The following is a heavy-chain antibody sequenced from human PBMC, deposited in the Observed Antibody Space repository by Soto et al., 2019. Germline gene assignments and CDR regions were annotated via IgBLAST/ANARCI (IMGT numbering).Heavy chain of an antibody. V-gene: IGHV3-33*01. Sequence: PGGSLRLSCAASGFTFSSYGMHWVRQAPGKGLEWVAVIWYDGSNKYYADSVKGRFTISRDNSKNTLYLQMNSLRAEDTAVYYCARAYRDEFPPGDFWSGYYLVAYWGQGTLVTVSS. CDR2: IWYDGSNK. CDR3: ARAYRDEFPPGDFWSGYYLVAY. D-gene: IGHD3-3*01. CDR1: GFTFSSYG. J-gene: IGHJ4*02.